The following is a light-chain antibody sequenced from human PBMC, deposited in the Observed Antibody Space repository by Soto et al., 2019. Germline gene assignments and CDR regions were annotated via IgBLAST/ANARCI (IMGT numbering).Light chain of an antibody. CDR2: AAS. J-gene: IGKJ4*01. CDR3: QKYNSAPLT. CDR1: QGIGIY. V-gene: IGKV1-27*01. Sequence: DIQMTQSPSSLSASFGDRVTMTRRASQGIGIYSAWFQQRPGNTPKLLIYAASTLQSGVPSRFSGSGSGTDFTLTISSLQPEDVATYYCQKYNSAPLTFGGGTRVEIK.